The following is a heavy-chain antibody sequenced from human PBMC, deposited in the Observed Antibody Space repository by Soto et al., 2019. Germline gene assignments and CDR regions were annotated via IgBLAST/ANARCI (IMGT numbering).Heavy chain of an antibody. V-gene: IGHV3-30*18. CDR2: ISYDGSYK. J-gene: IGHJ4*02. D-gene: IGHD1-1*01. Sequence: QVQLVESGGGVVQPGRSLRLSCAASGFTFSSYGMHWVRQAPGKGLEWVAVISYDGSYKYYADSVKGRFTISRDHSKSTLYLQIDSLGAEDTGVYYCANWNGGFDYWGQGTLVTVSS. CDR1: GFTFSSYG. CDR3: ANWNGGFDY.